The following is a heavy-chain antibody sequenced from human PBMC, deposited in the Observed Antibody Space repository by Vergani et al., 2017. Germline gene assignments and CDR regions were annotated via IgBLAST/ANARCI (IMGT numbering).Heavy chain of an antibody. CDR1: GFTFSSYG. CDR3: ARAFGGNPGY. CDR2: IWYDGSNK. D-gene: IGHD4-23*01. V-gene: IGHV3-33*01. J-gene: IGHJ4*02. Sequence: QVQLVESGGGVVQPGRSLRLSCAASGFTFSSYGMHWVRQAPGKGLEWVAVIWYDGSNKYYADSVKGRFTISRDNSKNTLNLQMNSLRAEDTAVYYCARAFGGNPGYWGQGTLVTVSS.